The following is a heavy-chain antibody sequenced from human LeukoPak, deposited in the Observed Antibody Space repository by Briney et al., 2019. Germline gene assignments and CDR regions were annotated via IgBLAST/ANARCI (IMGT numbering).Heavy chain of an antibody. CDR3: ARSDYDFWSGYHPSYGMDV. J-gene: IGHJ6*02. Sequence: ASVKVSCKASGYTFTSYDINWVRQAPGQGLEWMGWMNPNSGNTGYAQKFQGRVTMTRNTSISTAYMELSSLRSEDTAVYYCARSDYDFWSGYHPSYGMDVWGQGTTVAVSS. CDR2: MNPNSGNT. CDR1: GYTFTSYD. V-gene: IGHV1-8*01. D-gene: IGHD3-3*01.